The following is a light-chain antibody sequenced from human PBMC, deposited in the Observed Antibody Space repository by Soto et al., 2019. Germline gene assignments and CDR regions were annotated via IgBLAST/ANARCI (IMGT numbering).Light chain of an antibody. CDR3: LQYNKWPPWT. CDR2: DAS. J-gene: IGKJ1*01. Sequence: EIVMTQSPATLSVSPGERATLSCRASQSVSTNLAWYQQKPGQAPRLLMYDASARATGIPVRFSGSGSGTEFTLTISSLQSEDFAIYYCLQYNKWPPWTFGQGTRVEIK. CDR1: QSVSTN. V-gene: IGKV3-15*01.